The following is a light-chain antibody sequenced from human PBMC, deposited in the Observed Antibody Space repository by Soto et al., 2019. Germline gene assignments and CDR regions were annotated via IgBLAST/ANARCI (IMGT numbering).Light chain of an antibody. Sequence: QSVLTQPASVSGSPGQSITISCTGTSSDVGGYNYVSWYQQHPGKAPKLMIYDVSNRPSGVSNRFSGSKSGNTASLTISGLQAEDEADYYCSSYTYSIKLWVFGTVTMVTV. CDR1: SSDVGGYNY. CDR3: SSYTYSIKLWV. V-gene: IGLV2-14*01. CDR2: DVS. J-gene: IGLJ1*01.